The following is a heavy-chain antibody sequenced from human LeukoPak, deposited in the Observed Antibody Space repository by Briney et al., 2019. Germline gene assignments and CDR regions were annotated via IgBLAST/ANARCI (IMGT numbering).Heavy chain of an antibody. CDR3: AMVGNTFYYYMDV. CDR1: GGSISNSAYY. CDR2: IYYSGST. D-gene: IGHD3-16*01. V-gene: IGHV4-31*03. J-gene: IGHJ6*03. Sequence: SETLSLTCTVSGGSISNSAYYWSWIRQHPGKGLECIGYIYYSGSTYYNPSLKSRLTISVDTSKNQFSLKLSSVTAADTAVYYCAMVGNTFYYYMDVWGRGTTVTVS.